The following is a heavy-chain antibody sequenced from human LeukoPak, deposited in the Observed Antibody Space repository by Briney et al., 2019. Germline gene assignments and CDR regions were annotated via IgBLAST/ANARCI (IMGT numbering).Heavy chain of an antibody. CDR3: AREGGVNYYDLDYFDY. CDR2: ISSSGGTI. V-gene: IGHV3-48*03. J-gene: IGHJ4*02. CDR1: GFTFSTYE. Sequence: PGGSLRLSCVGSGFTFSTYEMTWVRQAPGKGLEWVSYISSSGGTIYYADSEKGRFTISRDNAKNSLYLQMNSLRAEDTAVYYCAREGGVNYYDLDYFDYWGQGTLITVSS. D-gene: IGHD3-22*01.